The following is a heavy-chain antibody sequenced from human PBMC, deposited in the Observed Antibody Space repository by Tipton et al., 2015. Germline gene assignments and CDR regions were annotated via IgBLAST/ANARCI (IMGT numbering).Heavy chain of an antibody. CDR2: IYPGDSEI. Sequence: QSGAEVKKPGESLKISCKAYGYIFTNFWIGWVRQVPGKGLEWMGIIYPGDSEIRYSPSFEGQVTISADKSISTAYLQWSSLKASDSAMYYCARHVEAVPPAPDGLDVWGQGTTVSVFS. V-gene: IGHV5-51*01. D-gene: IGHD2-2*01. CDR3: ARHVEAVPPAPDGLDV. J-gene: IGHJ6*02. CDR1: GYIFTNFW.